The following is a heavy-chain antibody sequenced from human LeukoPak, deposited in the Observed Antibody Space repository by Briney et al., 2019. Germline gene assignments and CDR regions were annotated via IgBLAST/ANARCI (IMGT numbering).Heavy chain of an antibody. V-gene: IGHV3-7*01. D-gene: IGHD6-6*01. J-gene: IGHJ4*02. CDR1: GFTFSSYA. CDR2: IKQDGSEK. Sequence: GGSLRLSCAASGFTFSSYAMSWVRQAPGKGLEWVANIKQDGSEKYYVDSVKGRFTISRDNAKNSLYLQMNSLRAENTAVYYCARKAARLDYWGQGTLVTVSS. CDR3: ARKAARLDY.